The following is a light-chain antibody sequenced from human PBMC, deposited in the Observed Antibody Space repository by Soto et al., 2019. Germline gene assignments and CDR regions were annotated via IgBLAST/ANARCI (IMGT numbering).Light chain of an antibody. V-gene: IGKV3-15*01. CDR1: QSVSSN. Sequence: EIGMTQSPATLSVTPGERATLSCRASQSVSSNLAWYQQKPGQAPRLLIYGASTRATGITARFSGSGSGTEFTLPISRLEPEDFAVYYCQQYGSSPRTFGQGTKVDIK. J-gene: IGKJ1*01. CDR2: GAS. CDR3: QQYGSSPRT.